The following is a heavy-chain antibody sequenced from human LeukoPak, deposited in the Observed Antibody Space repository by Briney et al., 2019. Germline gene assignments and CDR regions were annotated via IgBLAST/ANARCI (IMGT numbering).Heavy chain of an antibody. CDR2: INPNSGVT. V-gene: IGHV1-2*06. J-gene: IGHJ4*02. CDR3: AGGPIFDY. D-gene: IGHD3-16*01. CDR1: GYTFTDYY. Sequence: ASVKVSCKASGYTFTDYYIHWVRQAPGQGLEWMGRINPNSGVTNYAQNFQGRVTMTRDTSVSTAYMELNSLRSDDTAVYFCAGGPIFDYWGQGTLVTVSS.